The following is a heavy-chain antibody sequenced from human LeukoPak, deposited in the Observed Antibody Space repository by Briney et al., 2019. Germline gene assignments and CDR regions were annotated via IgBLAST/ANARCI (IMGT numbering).Heavy chain of an antibody. D-gene: IGHD3-9*01. CDR3: QHYDILTGYSN. V-gene: IGHV3-33*08. Sequence: PGMSLRLSCAASGFAFSSYGMHWVRQAPGKGLEWVALIRFDGSTKYYADSVKGRFTISRDNSKNTLYLQVNSLRAEDTAVYYCQHYDILTGYSNGGQGTLVTVSS. CDR1: GFAFSSYG. J-gene: IGHJ4*02. CDR2: IRFDGSTK.